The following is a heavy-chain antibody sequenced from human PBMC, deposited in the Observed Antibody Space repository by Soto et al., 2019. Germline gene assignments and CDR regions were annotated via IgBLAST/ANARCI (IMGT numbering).Heavy chain of an antibody. CDR2: IYHSGST. Sequence: QLQLQESGSGLVKPSQTLSLTCAVSGGSISSGGYSWSWIRQPPGKGLEWIGYIYHSGSTSYNPSLKSRVTISVARSKNQFSLKLSSVTAADTAVYYCARGGVRWFGEYFLDYWGQGTLVTVSS. J-gene: IGHJ4*02. CDR3: ARGGVRWFGEYFLDY. D-gene: IGHD3-10*01. V-gene: IGHV4-30-2*01. CDR1: GGSISSGGYS.